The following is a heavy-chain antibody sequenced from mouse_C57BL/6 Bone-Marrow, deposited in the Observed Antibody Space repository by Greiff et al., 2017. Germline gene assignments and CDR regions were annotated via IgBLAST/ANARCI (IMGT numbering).Heavy chain of an antibody. D-gene: IGHD3-1*01. CDR2: INPSNGGT. CDR1: GYTFTSYW. Sequence: QVHVKQSGTELVKPGASVKLSCKASGYTFTSYWMHWVKQRPGQGLEWIGNINPSNGGTNYNEKFKSKATLTVDKSSSTAYMQLSSLTSEDSAVYYCARRGARGSYYAMDYWGQGTSVTVSS. J-gene: IGHJ4*01. CDR3: ARRGARGSYYAMDY. V-gene: IGHV1-53*01.